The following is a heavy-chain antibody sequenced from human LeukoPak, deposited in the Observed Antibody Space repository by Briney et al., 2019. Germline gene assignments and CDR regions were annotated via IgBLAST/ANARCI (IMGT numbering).Heavy chain of an antibody. CDR1: GFTFSNYA. D-gene: IGHD6-19*01. CDR3: TRDFDEYSSGWSGYNWFDP. V-gene: IGHV3-21*01. Sequence: GGSLRLSCAASGFTFSNYAMRWVRQAPGKGLEWVSSISSCSSYIYYADSVKGRFTISRDNAKNSLYLQMNSLRAEDTAVYYCTRDFDEYSSGWSGYNWFDPWGQGTLVTVSS. J-gene: IGHJ5*02. CDR2: ISSCSSYI.